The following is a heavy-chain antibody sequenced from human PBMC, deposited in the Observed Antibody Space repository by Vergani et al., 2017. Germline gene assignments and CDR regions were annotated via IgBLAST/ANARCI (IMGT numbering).Heavy chain of an antibody. Sequence: EVQLVESGGGLVQPGGSLRLSCAASGFTFSSYSMNWVRQAPGKGLEWVSYISSSSSTIYYADSVKGRFTISRDNAKNSLYLQMNSLRDEDTAVYYCARGWVDIVVVPAAIEEYYFDYWGQGTLVTVSS. J-gene: IGHJ4*02. CDR2: ISSSSSTI. V-gene: IGHV3-48*02. D-gene: IGHD2-2*03. CDR3: ARGWVDIVVVPAAIEEYYFDY. CDR1: GFTFSSYS.